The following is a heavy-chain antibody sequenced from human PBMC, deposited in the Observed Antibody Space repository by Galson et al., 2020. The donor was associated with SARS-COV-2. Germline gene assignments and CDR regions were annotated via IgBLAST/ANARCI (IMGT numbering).Heavy chain of an antibody. CDR2: LNSDGSST. V-gene: IGHV3-74*01. CDR3: ARVSGASSSWYVY. CDR1: GFTFSNFW. J-gene: IGHJ4*02. Sequence: TGGSLRLSCAASGFTFSNFWMHWVRQAPGKGLVWVSRLNSDGSSTTYADSVKGRFTITRDNAKNTLYLQMNSLRAEDTAVYYCARVSGASSSWYVYWGQGTLVTVSS. D-gene: IGHD6-13*01.